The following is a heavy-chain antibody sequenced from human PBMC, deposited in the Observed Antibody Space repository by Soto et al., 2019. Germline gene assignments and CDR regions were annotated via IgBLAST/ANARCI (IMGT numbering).Heavy chain of an antibody. CDR2: MNPNSGNT. J-gene: IGHJ4*02. D-gene: IGHD3-10*01. Sequence: ASVKVSCKASGYTFTSYDINWVRQATGQGLEWMGWMNPNSGNTNYVQKLQGRVTMTTDTSTSTAYMELRSLRSDDTAVYYCASGWFGEFVYYFDYWGQGTLVTVSS. V-gene: IGHV1-8*01. CDR3: ASGWFGEFVYYFDY. CDR1: GYTFTSYD.